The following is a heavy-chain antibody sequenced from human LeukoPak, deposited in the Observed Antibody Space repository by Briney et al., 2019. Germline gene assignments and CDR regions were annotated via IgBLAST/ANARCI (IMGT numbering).Heavy chain of an antibody. CDR3: ARSIVGATLPFDY. D-gene: IGHD1-26*01. J-gene: IGHJ4*02. Sequence: PGGSLRLSCAASGFTFSSYSMNWVRQAPGKGLEWVSSISSSSSYIYYADSVKGRFTISRDNAKNSLYLQMNSLRAEDTAVYYCARSIVGATLPFDYRGQGTLVTVSS. CDR2: ISSSSSYI. CDR1: GFTFSSYS. V-gene: IGHV3-21*01.